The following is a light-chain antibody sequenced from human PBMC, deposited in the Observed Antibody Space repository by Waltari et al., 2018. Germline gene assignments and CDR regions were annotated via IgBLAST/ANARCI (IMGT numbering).Light chain of an antibody. CDR1: QSVRSF. V-gene: IGKV3-11*01. CDR3: QQCDNWPPLT. Sequence: EIVLTQSPATLSLSPGDRATPSCRASQSVRSFLAWYQHKPGQAPRLLVYEAAKRATGVPDRFSGSGSGTDFSLTISSLEPEDFAVYYCQQCDNWPPLTFGGGTKVE. J-gene: IGKJ4*01. CDR2: EAA.